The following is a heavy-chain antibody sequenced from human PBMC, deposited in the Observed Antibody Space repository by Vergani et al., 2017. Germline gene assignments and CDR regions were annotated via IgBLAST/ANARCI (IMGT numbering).Heavy chain of an antibody. Sequence: QVQLQESGPGLVKPSQTLSLTCTVSGGSISSGGYYWSWIRQHPGKGLEWIGYIYYSGSTYYNPSLKSRVTISVDTSKNQFSLKLSSVTAADTAVYYCARVKGDVWSGYYIDYWGQGTLVTVSS. D-gene: IGHD3-3*01. CDR1: GGSISSGGYY. CDR2: IYYSGST. CDR3: ARVKGDVWSGYYIDY. V-gene: IGHV4-31*03. J-gene: IGHJ4*02.